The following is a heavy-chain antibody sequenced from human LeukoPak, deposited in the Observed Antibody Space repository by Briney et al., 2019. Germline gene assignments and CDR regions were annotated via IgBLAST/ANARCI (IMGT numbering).Heavy chain of an antibody. CDR1: GYTFTGYY. CDR2: ISAHNGKT. D-gene: IGHD6-25*01. V-gene: IGHV1-18*04. CDR3: ARALISAAPCDY. Sequence: GASVKVSCKASGYTFTGYYMHWVRQAPGQGLEWMGWISAHNGKTHSARKYQDRVILTTDTSTSTAHMDLRSLKSDDTAIYYCARALISAAPCDYWGQGTVVTVSS. J-gene: IGHJ4*02.